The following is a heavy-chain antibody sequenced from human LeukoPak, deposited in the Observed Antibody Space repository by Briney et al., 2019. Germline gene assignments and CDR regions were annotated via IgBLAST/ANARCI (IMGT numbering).Heavy chain of an antibody. Sequence: SETLSLTCTVSGGSISSYYWSWIRQPPGKGLEWIGNIYYSGSTNYNPSLKSRVTISVDTSKNQFSLKLSSVTAADTAVYYCAREPLDDSSGYYYVWGQGTLVTVSS. CDR1: GGSISSYY. CDR2: IYYSGST. V-gene: IGHV4-59*08. D-gene: IGHD3-22*01. CDR3: AREPLDDSSGYYYV. J-gene: IGHJ4*02.